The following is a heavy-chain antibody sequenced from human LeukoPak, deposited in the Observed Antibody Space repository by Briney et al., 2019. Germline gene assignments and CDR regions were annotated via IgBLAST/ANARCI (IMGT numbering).Heavy chain of an antibody. CDR2: INTNTGNP. CDR3: ARDGLIAAAGRGAFSGRFVDY. CDR1: GYTFTSYA. J-gene: IGHJ4*02. Sequence: ASVKVSCKASGYTFTSYAMNWVRQAPGQGLERMGWINTNTGNPTYAQGFTGRFVFPLDTSVSTAYLQISSLKAEDTAVYYCARDGLIAAAGRGAFSGRFVDYWGQGTLVTVSS. V-gene: IGHV7-4-1*02. D-gene: IGHD6-13*01.